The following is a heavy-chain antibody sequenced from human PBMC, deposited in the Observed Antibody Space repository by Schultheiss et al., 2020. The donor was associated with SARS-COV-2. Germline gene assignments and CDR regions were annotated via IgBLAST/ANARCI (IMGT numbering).Heavy chain of an antibody. D-gene: IGHD5-24*01. CDR1: GYTFSNYG. V-gene: IGHV1-69*13. Sequence: SVKVSCKTSGYTFSNYGITWVRQAPGQGLEWMGGVTPIFGEAQYAHKFQGRLTIIGDGSTSTAYMELSSLTSEDTAVYYCARVTDGYAEHWGQGTQVTVSS. J-gene: IGHJ4*02. CDR2: VTPIFGEA. CDR3: ARVTDGYAEH.